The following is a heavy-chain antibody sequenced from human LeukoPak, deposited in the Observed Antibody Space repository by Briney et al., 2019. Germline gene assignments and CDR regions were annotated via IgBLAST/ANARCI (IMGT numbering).Heavy chain of an antibody. CDR3: ARRGSGSYSHFDY. J-gene: IGHJ4*02. V-gene: IGHV3-23*01. D-gene: IGHD3-10*01. CDR2: VTGSGGTT. Sequence: GGSLRLSCAASGFTFSSYAMRWVRQAPGKGLEWVSAVTGSGGTTYYADPVKGRFTISRDNSKNTLYLQMNSLRAEDTAVYYCARRGSGSYSHFDYWGQGTLVTVSS. CDR1: GFTFSSYA.